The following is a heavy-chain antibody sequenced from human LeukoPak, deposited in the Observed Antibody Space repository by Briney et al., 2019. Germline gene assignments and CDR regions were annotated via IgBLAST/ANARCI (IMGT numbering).Heavy chain of an antibody. V-gene: IGHV4-59*11. J-gene: IGHJ5*02. D-gene: IGHD3-10*01. CDR1: GGSISSHY. CDR3: ARGIYYGSGSYYPGNWFDP. Sequence: SETLYLTCTVSGGSISSHYWNWIRQPPGKGLEWIGYIHYSGSTNYNPSLKSRVTISVDTSKNQFSLKLSSVTAADTAVYYCARGIYYGSGSYYPGNWFDPWGQGTLVTVSS. CDR2: IHYSGST.